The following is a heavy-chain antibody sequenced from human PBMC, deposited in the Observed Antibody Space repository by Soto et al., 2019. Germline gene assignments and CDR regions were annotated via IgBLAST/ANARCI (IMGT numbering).Heavy chain of an antibody. Sequence: SETLSLTCTVSGGSISSGGYYWSWIRQHPGKGLEWIGYIYYSGSTYYNPSLKSRVTISVDTSKNQFPLKLSSVTAADTAVYYCASNYDSSGYYLDYWGQGTLVTVSS. V-gene: IGHV4-31*03. D-gene: IGHD3-22*01. CDR2: IYYSGST. CDR3: ASNYDSSGYYLDY. J-gene: IGHJ4*02. CDR1: GGSISSGGYY.